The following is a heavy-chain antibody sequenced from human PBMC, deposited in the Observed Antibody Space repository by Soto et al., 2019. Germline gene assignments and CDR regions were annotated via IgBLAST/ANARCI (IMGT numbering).Heavy chain of an antibody. CDR1: GGTFSSYA. V-gene: IGHV1-69*13. Sequence: GASVKVSCKASGGTFSSYAISWVRQAPGQGLEWMGGIIPIFGTANYAQKFQGRVTITADESTSTAYMELSSLRSEDTAVYYCECGYSYGPFDDWGQGTLVTVSS. CDR2: IIPIFGTA. CDR3: ECGYSYGPFDD. J-gene: IGHJ4*02. D-gene: IGHD5-18*01.